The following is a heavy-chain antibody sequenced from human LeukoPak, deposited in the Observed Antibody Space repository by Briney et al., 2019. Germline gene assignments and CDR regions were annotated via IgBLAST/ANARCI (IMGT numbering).Heavy chain of an antibody. D-gene: IGHD3-10*01. J-gene: IGHJ4*02. CDR3: ATVYYYGSGSPPPPFDY. V-gene: IGHV1-18*01. CDR1: GYTFTSYG. CDR2: ISAYNGNT. Sequence: ASVKVSCKASGYTFTSYGISWVRQAPGQGLEWMGWISAYNGNTNYAQKFQGRVTMTEDTSTDTAYMELSSLRSEDTAVYYCATVYYYGSGSPPPPFDYWGQGTLVTVSS.